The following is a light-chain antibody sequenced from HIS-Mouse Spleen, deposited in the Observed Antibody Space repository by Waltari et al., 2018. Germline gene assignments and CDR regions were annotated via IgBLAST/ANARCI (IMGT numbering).Light chain of an antibody. V-gene: IGLV6-57*04. CDR2: EDN. J-gene: IGLJ3*02. CDR3: QSYDSSNPYWV. Sequence: NFMLTQPHSVSESPGKTVTISCTRSSGRIASNYAPWYPQRPGSAPTTVIYEDNQRPSGVPDRFSGSIDSSSNSASLTISGLKTEDEADYYCQSYDSSNPYWVFGGGTKLTVL. CDR1: SGRIASNY.